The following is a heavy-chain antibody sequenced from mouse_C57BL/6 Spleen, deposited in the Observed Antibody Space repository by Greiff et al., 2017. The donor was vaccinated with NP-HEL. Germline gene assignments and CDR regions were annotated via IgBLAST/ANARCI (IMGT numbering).Heavy chain of an antibody. V-gene: IGHV1-15*01. D-gene: IGHD1-1*01. Sequence: QVQLQQSGAELVRPGASVTLSCKASGYTFTDYEMHWVKQTPVHGLEWIGAIDPETGGTAYNQKFKGKAILTADKSSSTAYMELRSLTSEDSAVYYCTRRYYGSRGFAYWGQGTLVTVSA. J-gene: IGHJ3*01. CDR3: TRRYYGSRGFAY. CDR2: IDPETGGT. CDR1: GYTFTDYE.